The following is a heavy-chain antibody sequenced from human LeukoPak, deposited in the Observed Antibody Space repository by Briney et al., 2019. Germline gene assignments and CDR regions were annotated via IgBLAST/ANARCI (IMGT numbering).Heavy chain of an antibody. D-gene: IGHD1-14*01. J-gene: IGHJ4*02. V-gene: IGHV4-38-2*02. Sequence: SETLSLTCTVSGDSVTNDFFWGWVRQPPEKELEWIGSFCLGRDTYYRPSLKSRVTISVDTSKNQFSLNLNSVTAADTAVYYCARWASISREPGGFFDHWGQGTLVTVSS. CDR3: ARWASISREPGGFFDH. CDR2: FCLGRDT. CDR1: GDSVTNDFF.